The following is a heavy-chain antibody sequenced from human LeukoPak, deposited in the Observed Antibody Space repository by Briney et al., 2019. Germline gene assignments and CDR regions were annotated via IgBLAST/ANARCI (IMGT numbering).Heavy chain of an antibody. CDR3: ARGRRRTGQYYFDY. CDR2: MNPNSGNT. V-gene: IGHV1-8*01. J-gene: IGHJ4*02. CDR1: GYTFTSYD. D-gene: IGHD1-1*01. Sequence: ASVKVSCKASGYTFTSYDINWVRQATGQGLEWMGWMNPNSGNTGYAQKFQGRVTMTRNTSISTAYMELSSLRSEDTAVYYCARGRRRTGQYYFDYWGQGTLVTASS.